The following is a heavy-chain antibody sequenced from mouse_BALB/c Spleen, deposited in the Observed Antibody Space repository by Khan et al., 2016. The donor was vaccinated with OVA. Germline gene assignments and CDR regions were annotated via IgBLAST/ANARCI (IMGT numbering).Heavy chain of an antibody. CDR1: GFSLTDYG. Sequence: VQLQESGPGLVAPSQSLSITCTVSGFSLTDYGVSWIRQPPGKGLEWLGVIWGGGNTYYNSALRSRLSISKDNSKSQVFLEMSSLQTDDTAMYYCAKGVCSYYYALDYWGQGTSVTVSS. CDR2: IWGGGNT. CDR3: AKGVCSYYYALDY. V-gene: IGHV2-6-5*01. J-gene: IGHJ4*01.